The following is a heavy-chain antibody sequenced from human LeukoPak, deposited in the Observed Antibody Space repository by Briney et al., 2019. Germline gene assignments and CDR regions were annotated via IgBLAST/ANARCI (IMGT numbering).Heavy chain of an antibody. D-gene: IGHD2-21*02. J-gene: IGHJ6*02. CDR1: GGSSTDYY. CDR2: IHHRAGA. CDR3: ARGPVRDDGLTGISYYFGLDV. Sequence: SETLSLTCAVYGGSSTDYYWSWIRHLPGKGLEWIGEIHHRAGANYNPSLWGRVTISADTSKTQFSLHLTSVTAADTATFYCARGPVRDDGLTGISYYFGLDVWGHGTTVTVFS. V-gene: IGHV4-34*01.